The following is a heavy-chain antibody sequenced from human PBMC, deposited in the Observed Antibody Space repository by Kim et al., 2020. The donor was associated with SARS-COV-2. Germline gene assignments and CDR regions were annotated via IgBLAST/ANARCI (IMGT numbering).Heavy chain of an antibody. D-gene: IGHD4-4*01. V-gene: IGHV3-21*01. CDR3: ARTRDGYSLKDAGDM. CDR2: ISRSSTYI. J-gene: IGHJ3*02. Sequence: GGSLRLSCAASGFIFSTYGMNWVRQAPGKGLEWVSFISRSSTYISQADSVKGRFTISRDNAKNSLFLQMSSLRAEDTAVYYCARTRDGYSLKDAGDMWGRGTRLSVS. CDR1: GFIFSTYG.